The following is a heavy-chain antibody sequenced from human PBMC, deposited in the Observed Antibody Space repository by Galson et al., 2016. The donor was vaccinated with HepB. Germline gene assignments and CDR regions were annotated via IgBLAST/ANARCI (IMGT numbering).Heavy chain of an antibody. CDR3: SATLRINLPVGGGYFDY. CDR2: IIPIPDTR. V-gene: IGHV1-69*11. CDR1: GGTFSSYA. Sequence: SVKVSCKASGGTFSSYAINWVRQAPGQGLEWMVSIIPIPDTRKYAQKFQGRVIITADESTTTSYMELSSLRSEDTAMYYCSATLRINLPVGGGYFDYWGQGTLVAVSS. J-gene: IGHJ4*02. D-gene: IGHD3-10*01.